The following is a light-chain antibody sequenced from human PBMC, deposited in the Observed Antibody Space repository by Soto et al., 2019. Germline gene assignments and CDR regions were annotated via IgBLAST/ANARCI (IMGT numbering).Light chain of an antibody. V-gene: IGKV3-11*01. J-gene: IGKJ2*01. Sequence: EIVLTQSPATLSLSPGERATLSCRASQSVSSYLAWYQQKPGQAPRLLIYGASNRATGIPARFSGSGSGTDFTLIISSLAPEDFAVYYCQHRGRWPRTFGQGTKLESK. CDR3: QHRGRWPRT. CDR1: QSVSSY. CDR2: GAS.